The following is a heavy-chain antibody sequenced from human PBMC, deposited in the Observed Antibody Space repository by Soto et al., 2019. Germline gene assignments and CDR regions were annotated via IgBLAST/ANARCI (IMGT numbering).Heavy chain of an antibody. CDR1: GGSISGYY. J-gene: IGHJ6*02. CDR2: VYYSGGA. Sequence: TLSLTCTVSGGSISGYYWSWIRQPPGKGLEWIGNVYYSGGAKYNPSVKRRVSISVDTSKNQFSLNLSSVTAADTAVYYCTRDGDGRMTTNPYYYYGMDVWGPGITVTVSS. CDR3: TRDGDGRMTTNPYYYYGMDV. V-gene: IGHV4-59*01. D-gene: IGHD2-21*02.